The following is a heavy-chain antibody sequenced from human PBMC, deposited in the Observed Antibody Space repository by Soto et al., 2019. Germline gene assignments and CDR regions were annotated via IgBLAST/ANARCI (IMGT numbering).Heavy chain of an antibody. CDR2: IYYSGST. D-gene: IGHD4-4*01. CDR1: GDSMSSYY. V-gene: IGHV4-59*01. Sequence: SETMSLTCTVSGDSMSSYYWSWIRQPPGKGLEWIGYIYYSGSTTYNPSLRSRVTMSVDTSKNQFSLRLSSVTAADTAVYYCARAKSNYQTFDHWGQGSQVTVSS. CDR3: ARAKSNYQTFDH. J-gene: IGHJ4*02.